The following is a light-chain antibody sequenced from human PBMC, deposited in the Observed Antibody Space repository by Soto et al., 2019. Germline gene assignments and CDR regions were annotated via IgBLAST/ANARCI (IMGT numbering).Light chain of an antibody. J-gene: IGKJ2*01. V-gene: IGKV4-1*01. Sequence: DIVMTQSPDSLAVSLGERATINCKSSQSVLYSSNNKNYLAWYQQKPGQPPKLLIYWASTRESRVPDRFSGSGSGTDFTLTISSLQAEDVAVYYCQQYYSTLSYTFGQGTKLEIK. CDR3: QQYYSTLSYT. CDR1: QSVLYSSNNKNY. CDR2: WAS.